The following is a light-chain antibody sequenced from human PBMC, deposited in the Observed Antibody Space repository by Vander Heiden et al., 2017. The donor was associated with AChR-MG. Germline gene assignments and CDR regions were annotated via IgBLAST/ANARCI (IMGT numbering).Light chain of an antibody. CDR1: NIGSKS. CDR2: DDS. J-gene: IGLJ2*01. V-gene: IGLV3-21*03. Sequence: SYVLPQPPSVSVAPGTTARITCGGNNIGSKSVHGYQQKPGQAPGLVVYDDSDRPSGIPERFSGSNSGNTATRTISRVEAGDEADYYCQVWDSSSDHVVFGGGTKLTVL. CDR3: QVWDSSSDHVV.